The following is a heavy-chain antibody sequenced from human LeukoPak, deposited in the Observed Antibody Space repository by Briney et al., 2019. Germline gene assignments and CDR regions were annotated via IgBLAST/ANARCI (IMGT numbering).Heavy chain of an antibody. Sequence: GSLRLSCAASRFTFSSYSMNWVRQAPGKGLEWVSSISSSSSYIYYADSVKGRFTISRDNAKNSLYLQMNSLRAEDTAVYYCARWLQLYYYYYGMDVWGQGTTVTVSS. CDR3: ARWLQLYYYYYGMDV. J-gene: IGHJ6*02. CDR1: RFTFSSYS. V-gene: IGHV3-21*01. CDR2: ISSSSSYI. D-gene: IGHD5-24*01.